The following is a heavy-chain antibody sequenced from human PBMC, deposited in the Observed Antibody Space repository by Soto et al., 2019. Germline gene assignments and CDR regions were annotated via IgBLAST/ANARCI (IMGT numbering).Heavy chain of an antibody. V-gene: IGHV4-31*03. J-gene: IGHJ6*03. Sequence: LSLTCTVSGGSISSGGYYWSWIRQHPGKGLEWIGYIYYSGSTNYNPSLKSRVTISVDTSKNQFSLKLGSVTAADTAVYYCARSRTVTTRWENYYYMDVWGKGTTVTVSS. D-gene: IGHD4-17*01. CDR2: IYYSGST. CDR3: ARSRTVTTRWENYYYMDV. CDR1: GGSISSGGYY.